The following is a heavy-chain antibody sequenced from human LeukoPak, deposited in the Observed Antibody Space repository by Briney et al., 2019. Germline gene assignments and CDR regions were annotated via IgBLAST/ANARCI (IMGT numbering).Heavy chain of an antibody. V-gene: IGHV3-15*07. CDR1: GFTFANAW. CDR2: IRSKAAGGTT. D-gene: IGHD6-25*01. Sequence: GGSLRLSCAASGFTFANAWMNWVRQAPGKGLEWVGRIRSKAAGGTTDYTAPVKGRFTISRDDSKNTVFLQMDSLKTEDTGVYHCSTEVLKSGVDGFDIWAQGTLATVSS. J-gene: IGHJ3*02. CDR3: STEVLKSGVDGFDI.